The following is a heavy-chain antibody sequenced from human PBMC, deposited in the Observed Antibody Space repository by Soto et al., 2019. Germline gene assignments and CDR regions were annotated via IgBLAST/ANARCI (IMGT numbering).Heavy chain of an antibody. CDR2: IYYSGNS. Sequence: PSETLSLTCTVSGGSISSYYWNWIRQSPGKGPEWIGYIYYSGNSNYNPPLKSRVTMSVDTSKNQFSLKLSSVTAADTAVYYCAKWSGSWNAFDYWGQGTLVTVSS. CDR3: AKWSGSWNAFDY. CDR1: GGSISSYY. D-gene: IGHD6-13*01. V-gene: IGHV4-59*03. J-gene: IGHJ4*02.